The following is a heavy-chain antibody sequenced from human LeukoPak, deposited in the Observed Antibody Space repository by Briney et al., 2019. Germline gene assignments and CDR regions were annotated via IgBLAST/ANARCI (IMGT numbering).Heavy chain of an antibody. CDR2: ISGSDDTT. Sequence: GGSLRLSCTASRFTFSTYAMSWVRQAPGKGLEWVSSISGSDDTTYYTGSVKGRFTISRDNSKNALYLQMSSLRAEDTAVYYCAKSQRNDQQVVQRIDYWGQGTLVTVSS. J-gene: IGHJ4*02. CDR3: AKSQRNDQQVVQRIDY. D-gene: IGHD2-2*01. CDR1: RFTFSTYA. V-gene: IGHV3-23*01.